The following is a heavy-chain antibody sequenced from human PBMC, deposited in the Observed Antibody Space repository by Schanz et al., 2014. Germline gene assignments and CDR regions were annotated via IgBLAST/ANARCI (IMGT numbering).Heavy chain of an antibody. CDR2: ITYDGSNK. Sequence: QVQLVESGGGVVQPGRSLRLSCAASGFTFSTYGMHWVRQAPGKGLEWVAAITYDGSNKYYAESVKGRFTISRDNAKNSLYLQMNSLRAEDTAVYYCARPLGPNYYYYGLDVWGQGTTVTVSS. V-gene: IGHV3-30*03. J-gene: IGHJ6*02. CDR3: ARPLGPNYYYYGLDV. CDR1: GFTFSTYG.